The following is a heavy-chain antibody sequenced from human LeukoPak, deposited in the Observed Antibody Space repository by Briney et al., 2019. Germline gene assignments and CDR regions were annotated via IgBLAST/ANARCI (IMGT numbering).Heavy chain of an antibody. J-gene: IGHJ4*02. V-gene: IGHV4-34*01. D-gene: IGHD1-1*01. CDR3: ARGPPRTGRERYFDY. CDR1: GGSFSGYY. Sequence: KPSETLSLTCAVYGGSFSGYYWSWIRQPPGKGLEWIGEINHSGSTNYNPSLKSRVTISLDSSKNQFSLRLSSVTAADTAIYYCARGPPRTGRERYFDYWGQGTLVSVSS. CDR2: INHSGST.